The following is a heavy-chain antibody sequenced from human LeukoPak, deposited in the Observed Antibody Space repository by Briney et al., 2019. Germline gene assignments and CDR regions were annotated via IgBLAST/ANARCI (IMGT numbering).Heavy chain of an antibody. J-gene: IGHJ6*01. Sequence: GGSLRLSCAGSRFSFSKYAMSWVRQAPGKGLEWVSVINDSGTSKHYADSVKGRFTISRDNSKNTTYLQMSSLRADDTAIYYCASLPDVWGQGTTVSVSS. CDR2: INDSGTSK. V-gene: IGHV3-23*01. CDR3: ASLPDV. CDR1: RFSFSKYA.